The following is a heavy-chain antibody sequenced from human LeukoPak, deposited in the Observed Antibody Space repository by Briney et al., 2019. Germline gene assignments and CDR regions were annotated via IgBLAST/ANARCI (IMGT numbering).Heavy chain of an antibody. CDR1: GYTFTGYY. CDR2: INPNSGGT. V-gene: IGHV1-2*02. Sequence: ASVKVSCKASGYTFTGYYMHWVRQAPGQGLEWMGWINPNSGGTNYAQKFRGRVTMTRDTSISTAYMELSRLRSDDTAVYYCARGGPRVIVVVPAAKNWFDPWGQGTLVTVSS. CDR3: ARGGPRVIVVVPAAKNWFDP. J-gene: IGHJ5*02. D-gene: IGHD2-2*01.